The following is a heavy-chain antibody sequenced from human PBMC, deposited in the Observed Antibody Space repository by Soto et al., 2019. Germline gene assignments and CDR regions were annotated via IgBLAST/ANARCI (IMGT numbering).Heavy chain of an antibody. CDR1: GFSLTTGRMG. CDR3: TRLVADPYYYSYGLHV. J-gene: IGHJ6*02. V-gene: IGHV2-26*01. CDR2: IFSNAER. Sequence: QVTLKESGPVLVKATQTLTLTCTVSGFSLTTGRMGVSWIRQPPGKALEWLAHIFSNAERSSNSSLQTRPTISHAPPKGQVVLTMTDVGPLATATYYCTRLVADPYYYSYGLHVWGPGTTVSVSS.